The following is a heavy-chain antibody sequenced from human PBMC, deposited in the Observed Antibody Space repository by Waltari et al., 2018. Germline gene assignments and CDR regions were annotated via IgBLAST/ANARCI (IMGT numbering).Heavy chain of an antibody. D-gene: IGHD2-21*02. CDR3: ARDLVATPP. CDR2: IQQNVSDK. J-gene: IGHJ5*02. Sequence: EVQLVESGGDLVQPGGSLRLSCAASGFTFSRSWMTWVRQAPGKGLEWGGNIQQNVSDKWYADSVRGRFTISRDNAMNSLYLQMNSLRVEDTAVYYCARDLVATPPWGQGTLVTVSS. CDR1: GFTFSRSW. V-gene: IGHV3-7*01.